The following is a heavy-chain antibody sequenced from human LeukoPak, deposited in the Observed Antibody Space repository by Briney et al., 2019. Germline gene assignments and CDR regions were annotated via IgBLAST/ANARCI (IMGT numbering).Heavy chain of an antibody. CDR3: ARVVVGAIDY. Sequence: SVKVSCEASGGTFSSYAISWVRQAPGQGLEWMGRIIPIFGIANYAQKFQGRVTIIADKSTSTAYMELSSLRSEDTAVYYCARVVVGAIDYWGQGTLVTVSS. J-gene: IGHJ4*02. CDR1: GGTFSSYA. CDR2: IIPIFGIA. V-gene: IGHV1-69*04. D-gene: IGHD1-26*01.